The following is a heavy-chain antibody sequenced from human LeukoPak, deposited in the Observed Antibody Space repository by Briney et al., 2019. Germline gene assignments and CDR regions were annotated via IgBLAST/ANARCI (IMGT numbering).Heavy chain of an antibody. CDR3: SRNGLVDFDY. Sequence: GGSLRLSCTTSGFAFDDFAMSWVRQPAGKGLEWVGFIRRRAYGGAAEYAASVKGRFIISRDDSKGIAYLQMNSLKTEDTPVYYCSRNGLVDFDYWGQGSRVIVSP. J-gene: IGHJ4*02. V-gene: IGHV3-49*04. CDR2: IRRRAYGGAA. CDR1: GFAFDDFA.